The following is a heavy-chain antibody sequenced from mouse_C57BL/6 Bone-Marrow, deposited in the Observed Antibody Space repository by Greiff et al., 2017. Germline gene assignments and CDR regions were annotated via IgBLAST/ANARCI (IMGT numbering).Heavy chain of an antibody. V-gene: IGHV14-4*01. CDR1: GFNIKDDY. CDR2: IDPENGAT. D-gene: IGHD2-3*01. Sequence: DVKLQESGAELVRPGASVKLSCTASGFNIKDDYMHWVQQRPEQGLEWIGWIDPENGATEYASQFQGKATITADTSSNTAYRQLSSLTSEDTAFYCCASMYYVDYWGQGTTLTVSS. CDR3: ASMYYVDY. J-gene: IGHJ2*01.